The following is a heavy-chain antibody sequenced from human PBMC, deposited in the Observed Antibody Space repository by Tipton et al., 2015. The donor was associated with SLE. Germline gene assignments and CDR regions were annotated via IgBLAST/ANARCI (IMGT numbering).Heavy chain of an antibody. CDR1: GGSMTNYY. Sequence: TLSLTCTVSGGSMTNYYWSWIRQPPGKGLEWIGYIHYSGTTHDNPSLKSRVTMSVDMSMNQFSLRLTSVTAADTAVYYCARTLGAIAHTVYDAFDIWGQGKMVTVSS. J-gene: IGHJ3*02. CDR2: IHYSGTT. V-gene: IGHV4-59*01. D-gene: IGHD1-26*01. CDR3: ARTLGAIAHTVYDAFDI.